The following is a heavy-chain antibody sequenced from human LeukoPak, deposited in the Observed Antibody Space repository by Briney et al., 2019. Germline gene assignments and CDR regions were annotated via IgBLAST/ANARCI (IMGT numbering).Heavy chain of an antibody. CDR1: GGTFSSYA. CDR2: IIPIFGTA. V-gene: IGHV1-69*06. J-gene: IGHJ6*03. D-gene: IGHD6-19*01. Sequence: SVKVSCKASGGTFSSYAISWVRQAPGQGLEWMGGIIPIFGTANYAQKFQGRVTITADKSTSTAYMELSSLRSEDTAVYYCARGKLPPTVADYYMDVWGKGTTVTVSS. CDR3: ARGKLPPTVADYYMDV.